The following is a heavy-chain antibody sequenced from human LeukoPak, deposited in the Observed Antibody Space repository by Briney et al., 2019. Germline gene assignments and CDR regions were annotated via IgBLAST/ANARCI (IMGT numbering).Heavy chain of an antibody. D-gene: IGHD6-19*01. V-gene: IGHV1-46*01. CDR2: INPSGGST. J-gene: IGHJ6*02. CDR1: GYTFTSNY. CDR3: ARTRYSSGWPTYYYYGMDV. Sequence: ASVKVSCKASGYTFTSNYMLWVRQAPGQGLEWMGIINPSGGSTSYAQKFQGRVTMTRDTSTSTVYMELSSLRSEDTAVYYCARTRYSSGWPTYYYYGMDVWGQGTTVTVSS.